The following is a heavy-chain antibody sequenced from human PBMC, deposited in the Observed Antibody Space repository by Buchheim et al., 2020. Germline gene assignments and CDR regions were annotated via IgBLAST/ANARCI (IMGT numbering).Heavy chain of an antibody. V-gene: IGHV4-39*07. CDR2: IYYSGST. J-gene: IGHJ5*02. D-gene: IGHD6-13*01. CDR3: ALGVSSIAAAGNNWFDP. Sequence: QLQLQESGPGLVKPSETLSLTCTVSGGSISSSSYYWGWIRQPPGKGLEWIGSIYYSGSTYYNPSLNSRVTISVDTSKNQFPLKLSSVTAADTAVYYCALGVSSIAAAGNNWFDPWGQGTL. CDR1: GGSISSSSYY.